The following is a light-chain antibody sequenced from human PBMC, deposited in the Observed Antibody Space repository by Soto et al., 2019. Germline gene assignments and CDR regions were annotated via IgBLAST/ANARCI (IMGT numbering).Light chain of an antibody. CDR3: QQYKIDWT. CDR2: DAS. CDR1: QSISNC. J-gene: IGKJ1*01. Sequence: DIQMTQSPSTLSASVGDRDTITCRASQSISNCLAWYQQKPGKAPNLLIYDASSLESGVPSRFSGSGSGTEFTLTISSLQPDDFATYYCQQYKIDWTFGQGTKVEIK. V-gene: IGKV1-5*01.